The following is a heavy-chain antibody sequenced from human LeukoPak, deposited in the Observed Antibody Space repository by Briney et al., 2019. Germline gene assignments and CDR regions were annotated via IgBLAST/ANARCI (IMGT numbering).Heavy chain of an antibody. J-gene: IGHJ4*02. CDR3: AMNSYAGKYYFDY. D-gene: IGHD5-18*01. CDR1: GFTFSSYG. Sequence: GGSLRLSCAASGFTFSSYGMSWVRQAPGKGLEWVSAISGSGGSTYYADSVKGRFTISRDNSKNTLYLQMNSLRSDDTAVYYCAMNSYAGKYYFDYWGQGTLVTVSS. CDR2: ISGSGGST. V-gene: IGHV3-23*01.